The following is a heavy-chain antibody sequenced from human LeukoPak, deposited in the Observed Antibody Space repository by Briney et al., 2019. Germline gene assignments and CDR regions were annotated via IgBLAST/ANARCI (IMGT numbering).Heavy chain of an antibody. V-gene: IGHV1-69*05. Sequence: GSSVKVFCKASGGTFSSYAISWVRQAPGQGLEWMGGIIPIFGTANYAQKFQGRVTITTDESTSTAYMELSSLRSEDTVVYYCARGTYYYDSSGYFRWFDPWGQGTLVTVSS. CDR3: ARGTYYYDSSGYFRWFDP. CDR1: GGTFSSYA. CDR2: IIPIFGTA. J-gene: IGHJ5*02. D-gene: IGHD3-22*01.